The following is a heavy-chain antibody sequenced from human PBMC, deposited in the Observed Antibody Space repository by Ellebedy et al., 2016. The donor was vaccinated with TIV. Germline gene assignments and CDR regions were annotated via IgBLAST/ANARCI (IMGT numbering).Heavy chain of an antibody. CDR3: ARGAKEWGLYYGMDV. V-gene: IGHV1-2*02. CDR1: GYTFTGYY. CDR2: INPNSGGT. D-gene: IGHD2-21*01. J-gene: IGHJ6*02. Sequence: AASVKVSCKASGYTFTGYYMHWVRQAPGQGLEWMGWINPNSGGTNYAQKFQGRVTMTRDTSISTAYMELSRLRSDDTAVYYCARGAKEWGLYYGMDVWGQGTTVTVSS.